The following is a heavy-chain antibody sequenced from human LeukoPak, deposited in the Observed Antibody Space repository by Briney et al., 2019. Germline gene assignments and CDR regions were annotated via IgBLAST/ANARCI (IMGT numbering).Heavy chain of an antibody. V-gene: IGHV4-4*07. CDR1: GGSISSYY. CDR3: ARVYYYGSGSPKGGFDP. J-gene: IGHJ5*02. D-gene: IGHD3-10*01. Sequence: SETLSLTCSDSGGSISSYYWSWIRQLAGNGLEWIGRIYTSGSTNYNPSLKSRVTMSVDTSKNQFSLKLSSVTAADTAVYYCARVYYYGSGSPKGGFDPWGQGTLVTVSS. CDR2: IYTSGST.